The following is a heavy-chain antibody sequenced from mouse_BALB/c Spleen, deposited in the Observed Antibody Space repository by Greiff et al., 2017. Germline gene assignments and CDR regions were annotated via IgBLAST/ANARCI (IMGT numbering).Heavy chain of an antibody. Sequence: LEKPGASVKISCKASGYSFTGYYMHWVKQSHGKSLEWIGYISCYNGATSYNQKFKGKATFTVDTSSSTAYMQFNSLTSEDSAVYYCARGGNSRYWYFDVWGAGTTVTVSS. D-gene: IGHD2-1*01. CDR1: GYSFTGYY. V-gene: IGHV1S34*01. J-gene: IGHJ1*01. CDR3: ARGGNSRYWYFDV. CDR2: ISCYNGAT.